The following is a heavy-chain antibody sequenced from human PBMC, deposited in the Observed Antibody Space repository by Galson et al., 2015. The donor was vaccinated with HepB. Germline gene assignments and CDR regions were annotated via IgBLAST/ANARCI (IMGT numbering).Heavy chain of an antibody. Sequence: SLRLSCAASGFTFSSYAMHWVRQAPGKGLEWEAVISCDGSNKYYADSVKGRFTISRNNSKNTLYLQMNSLRAEDTAVYYCARSTVPDRCGGDCYDYYYYGMDVWGQGTTVTVSS. CDR3: ARSTVPDRCGGDCYDYYYYGMDV. V-gene: IGHV3-30*04. D-gene: IGHD2-21*02. J-gene: IGHJ6*02. CDR1: GFTFSSYA. CDR2: ISCDGSNK.